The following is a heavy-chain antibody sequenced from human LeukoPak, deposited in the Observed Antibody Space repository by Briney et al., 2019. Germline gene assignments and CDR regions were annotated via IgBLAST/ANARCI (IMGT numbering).Heavy chain of an antibody. CDR1: GFTFDDYA. J-gene: IGHJ4*02. Sequence: PGGSLRLSCAASGFTFDDYAMHWVRQAPGKGLEWVSGISWNSGGIGYADSVKGRFTISRDNTKNSLYLQMNSLRAEDTAVYYCARIRLLRFLEWLLESSHFDYWGQGTLVTVSS. V-gene: IGHV3-9*01. CDR3: ARIRLLRFLEWLLESSHFDY. D-gene: IGHD3-3*01. CDR2: ISWNSGGI.